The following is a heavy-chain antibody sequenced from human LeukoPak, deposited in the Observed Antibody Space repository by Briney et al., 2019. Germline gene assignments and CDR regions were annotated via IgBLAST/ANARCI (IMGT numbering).Heavy chain of an antibody. CDR2: TSYDGSNK. D-gene: IGHD2-21*01. CDR1: GFTFNTYC. CDR3: ARGQFDSEGLGS. Sequence: PGKSLTLSCVASGFTFNTYCMLWVRQAPGRGLEWVAATSYDGSNKYYTYSVKGRFTIFRDNSDKTLYLRMNSLRSEDTALYYCARGQFDSEGLGSWGQGTLVTVSS. V-gene: IGHV3-30*04. J-gene: IGHJ4*02.